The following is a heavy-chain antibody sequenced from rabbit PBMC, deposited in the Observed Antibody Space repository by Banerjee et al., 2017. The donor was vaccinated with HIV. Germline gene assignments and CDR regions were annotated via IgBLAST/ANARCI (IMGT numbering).Heavy chain of an antibody. J-gene: IGHJ4*01. CDR2: IGGGSSGIT. V-gene: IGHV1S45*01. CDR3: ARDLAGVIGWNFNL. Sequence: QEQLEESGGGLVKPEGSLTLTCKASGFDLSSYYYMCWVRQAPGKGLEWIGCIGGGSSGITYYASWAKGRFTISKTSSTTVTLQMTSLTAADTATYFCARDLAGVIGWNFNLWGPGTLVTVS. D-gene: IGHD4-1*01. CDR1: GFDLSSYYY.